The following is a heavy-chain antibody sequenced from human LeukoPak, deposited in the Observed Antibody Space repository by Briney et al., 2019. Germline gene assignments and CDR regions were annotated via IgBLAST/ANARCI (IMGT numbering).Heavy chain of an antibody. CDR1: GGTFSSYA. V-gene: IGHV1-69*04. J-gene: IGHJ4*02. CDR3: ARHAKGIAAAGTVY. D-gene: IGHD6-13*01. CDR2: IIPILGIA. Sequence: SVKVSCKASGGTFSSYAISWVRQAPGQGLEWMGRIIPILGIANYAQKFQGRVTITADKSTNTAHMELSSLRSEDTAVYYCARHAKGIAAAGTVYWGQGSLVTVSS.